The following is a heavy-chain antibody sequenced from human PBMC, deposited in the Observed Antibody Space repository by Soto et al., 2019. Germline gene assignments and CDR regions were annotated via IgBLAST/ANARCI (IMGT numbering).Heavy chain of an antibody. D-gene: IGHD1-1*01. CDR1: GGSSSSGSYC. CDR2: IYYSGST. CDR3: ASWVQLERRWFDP. J-gene: IGHJ5*02. V-gene: IGHV4-39*01. Sequence: PSETLSLTCTVSGGSSSSGSYCWSWIRQHPGKGLEWIGYIYYSGSTYYNPSLKSRVTISVDTSKNQFSLMLSSVTAADTAVYYCASWVQLERRWFDPWGQGTLVTVSS.